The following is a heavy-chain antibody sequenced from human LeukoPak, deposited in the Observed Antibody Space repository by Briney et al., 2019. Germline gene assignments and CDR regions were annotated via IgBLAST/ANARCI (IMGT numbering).Heavy chain of an antibody. CDR2: IRYGGSNK. Sequence: PGGSLRLSRAASGFIFSSYGMHWVRQAPGKGLEWVAFIRYGGSNKYYADSVKGRFTIPRDNSKNMLYLQMNSLRAEDTAVYYCAKDRSMVRGVSIRFRRSGTMDVWGKGTTVTISS. D-gene: IGHD3-10*01. V-gene: IGHV3-30*02. J-gene: IGHJ6*03. CDR3: AKDRSMVRGVSIRFRRSGTMDV. CDR1: GFIFSSYG.